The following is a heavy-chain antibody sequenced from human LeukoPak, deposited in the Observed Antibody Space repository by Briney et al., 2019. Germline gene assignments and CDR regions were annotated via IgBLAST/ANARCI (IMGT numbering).Heavy chain of an antibody. D-gene: IGHD3-22*01. CDR3: ARVAQYYYDSSGYYCPDY. CDR1: GFIFSAYT. V-gene: IGHV3-21*01. CDR2: ISSRSTYK. Sequence: GGSLRLSCAASGFIFSAYTMNWVRQAPGKWLEWVSSISSRSTYKYYADPVKGRFTISRDNAQNSVYLQMNSLRAEDTAVYYCARVAQYYYDSSGYYCPDYWGEGTLVTVSS. J-gene: IGHJ4*02.